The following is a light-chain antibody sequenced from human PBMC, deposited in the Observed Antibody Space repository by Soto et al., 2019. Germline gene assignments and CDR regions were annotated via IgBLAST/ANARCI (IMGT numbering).Light chain of an antibody. CDR2: DVI. Sequence: QSVLTQPPSASGSPGQSVTISCTGTSSDVGAYNYVSWYQQLPGKAPKLIIYDVIKRPSGVPDRFSGSKSGNTASLTVSGLQAEDEADYYCTSYAGTYSFVYVFGTGTKVTVL. CDR3: TSYAGTYSFVYV. CDR1: SSDVGAYNY. J-gene: IGLJ1*01. V-gene: IGLV2-8*01.